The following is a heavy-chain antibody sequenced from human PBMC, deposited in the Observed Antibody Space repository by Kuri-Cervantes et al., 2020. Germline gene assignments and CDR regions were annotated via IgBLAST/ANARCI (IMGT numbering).Heavy chain of an antibody. CDR1: GGSIRSGGYS. CDR3: ARVGYCSSTSCYSDAFDI. D-gene: IGHD2-2*01. Sequence: LSCAVSGGSIRSGGYSWGWIRPPPGKGLEWIWYIYHSGITYYNPSLKSRVPISVDTSTNQFSLKLSSVTAADTAVYYCARVGYCSSTSCYSDAFDIWGQGTMVTVSS. CDR2: IYHSGIT. V-gene: IGHV4-30-2*05. J-gene: IGHJ3*02.